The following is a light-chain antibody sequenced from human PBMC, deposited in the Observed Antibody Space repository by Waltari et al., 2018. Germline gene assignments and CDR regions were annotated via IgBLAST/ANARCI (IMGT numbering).Light chain of an antibody. V-gene: IGKV1-39*01. J-gene: IGKJ4*01. CDR3: QQRHSAPLT. CDR2: DAS. Sequence: DIQMTQAPSSLSASVGDGVTITCRASQSISIYVSWNKQEPVKAPKRLIYDASILQSGVPSRFRVSGSGPDFTLTVTSLQPEDSATYYCQQRHSAPLTFGGGTKVEIK. CDR1: QSISIY.